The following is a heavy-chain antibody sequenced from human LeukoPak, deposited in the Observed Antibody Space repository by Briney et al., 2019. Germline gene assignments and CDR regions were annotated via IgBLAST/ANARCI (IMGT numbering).Heavy chain of an antibody. CDR2: IYQGGSEK. CDR3: AKAAYEILTDI. J-gene: IGHJ3*02. CDR1: GFTMSSYW. V-gene: IGHV3-7*01. Sequence: GRSLRLSCAASGFTMSSYWMSWVRQAPGKGLEWVANIYQGGSEKYYADSVKGRFTISRDNAKNSLFLQMNSLRAEDTVVFYCAKAAYEILTDIWGQGTMVTVSS. D-gene: IGHD3-9*01.